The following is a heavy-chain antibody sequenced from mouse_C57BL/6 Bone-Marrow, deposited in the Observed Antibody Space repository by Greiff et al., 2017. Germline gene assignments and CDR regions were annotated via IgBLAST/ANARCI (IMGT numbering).Heavy chain of an antibody. Sequence: VQLQQPGAELVKPGASVKMSCKASGYTFTSYWITWVKQRPGQGLEWIGDIYHGSGSTNYNEKFKSKATLTVDTSSSTAYMQLSSLTSEDSAVYYCARWDYSNYDWFAYWGQGTLVTVSA. D-gene: IGHD2-5*01. CDR2: IYHGSGST. V-gene: IGHV1-55*01. CDR3: ARWDYSNYDWFAY. J-gene: IGHJ3*01. CDR1: GYTFTSYW.